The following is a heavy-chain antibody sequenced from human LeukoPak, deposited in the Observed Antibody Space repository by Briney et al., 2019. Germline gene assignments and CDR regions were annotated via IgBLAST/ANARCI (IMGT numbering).Heavy chain of an antibody. J-gene: IGHJ5*02. CDR1: GGIFSSYA. CDR2: IIPSFGTA. D-gene: IGHD4-11*01. V-gene: IGHV1-69*01. CDR3: ARVRTTVTTLYVGLSGWFDP. Sequence: ASVKVSCKASGGIFSSYAISWVRQAPGQGLEWMGGIIPSFGTANYAQKFQGRVTITADESTSTAYMELSSLRSEDTAVYYCARVRTTVTTLYVGLSGWFDPWGQGTLVTVSS.